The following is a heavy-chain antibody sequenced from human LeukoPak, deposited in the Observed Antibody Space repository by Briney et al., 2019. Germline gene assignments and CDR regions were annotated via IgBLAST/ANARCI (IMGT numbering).Heavy chain of an antibody. Sequence: SETLSLTCSVSGASVSSYYWGWIRQPPGKGLEWIGSIYYSGSTYYNPSLKSRVTISVDTSKNQFSLKLSSVTAADTAVYYCAREEKGSYGIIDAFDIWGQGTMVTVSS. J-gene: IGHJ3*02. CDR1: GASVSSYY. CDR3: AREEKGSYGIIDAFDI. V-gene: IGHV4-39*07. CDR2: IYYSGST. D-gene: IGHD5-18*01.